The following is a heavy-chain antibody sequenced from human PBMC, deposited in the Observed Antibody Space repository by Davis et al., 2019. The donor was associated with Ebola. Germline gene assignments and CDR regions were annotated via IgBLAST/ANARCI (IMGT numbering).Heavy chain of an antibody. CDR1: GFTFTSYS. D-gene: IGHD3-16*01. CDR3: ARDFYVWGS. V-gene: IGHV3-74*01. CDR2: INSDGSST. J-gene: IGHJ4*02. Sequence: GESLKISCAASGFTFTSYSMSWLRQAPGKGLVWVSRINSDGSSTSYADSVKGRFTISRDNAKNTLYLKMNSLRAEDTAVYYCARDFYVWGSWGQGTLVTVSS.